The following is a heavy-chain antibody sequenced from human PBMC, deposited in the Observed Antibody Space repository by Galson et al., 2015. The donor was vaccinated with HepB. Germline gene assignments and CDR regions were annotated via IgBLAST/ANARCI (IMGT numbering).Heavy chain of an antibody. J-gene: IGHJ4*02. CDR2: IKPGGGEP. CDR1: GFTFRASW. D-gene: IGHD7-27*01. Sequence: SLRLSCAASGFTFRASWMTWVRQAPGKGLEGVANIKPGGGEPYYLDSVKGRFSVTRDNAKKSLYLQVNSLRVEDTALYYCTRDLNWDSSGWGQGTLVVVSS. CDR3: TRDLNWDSSG. V-gene: IGHV3-7*01.